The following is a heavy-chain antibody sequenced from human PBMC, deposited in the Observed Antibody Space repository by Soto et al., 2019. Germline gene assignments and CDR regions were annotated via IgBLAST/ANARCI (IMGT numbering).Heavy chain of an antibody. CDR2: ISPNSGGT. D-gene: IGHD3-3*01. Sequence: GASVKVSCKASGYTFTGYYMHWVRQAPGQGLEWMGWISPNSGGTNYAQKFQGWVTMTRDTSISTAYMELSRLRSDDTAVYYCARGTYYDFWSGYPNWFDPWGQGTLVTVSS. CDR3: ARGTYYDFWSGYPNWFDP. V-gene: IGHV1-2*04. J-gene: IGHJ5*02. CDR1: GYTFTGYY.